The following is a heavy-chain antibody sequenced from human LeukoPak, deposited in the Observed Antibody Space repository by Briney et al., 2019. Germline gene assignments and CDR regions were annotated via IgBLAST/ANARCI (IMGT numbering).Heavy chain of an antibody. V-gene: IGHV4-34*01. CDR2: INHSGST. J-gene: IGHJ4*02. CDR3: ARDGYNYGFDY. D-gene: IGHD5-24*01. Sequence: PSETLSLTCAVYGGSFSGYYWSWIRQPPGKGLEWIGEINHSGSTNYNPSLKSRGTISVDTSKNQFSLKLSSVTAADTAVYYCARDGYNYGFDYWGQGTLVTVSS. CDR1: GGSFSGYY.